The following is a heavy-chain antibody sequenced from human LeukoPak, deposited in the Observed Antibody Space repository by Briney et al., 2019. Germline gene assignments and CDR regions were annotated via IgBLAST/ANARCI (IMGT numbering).Heavy chain of an antibody. CDR3: ARDPHYYDSSGYYYRLGYFVY. CDR2: IKQDGSEK. V-gene: IGHV3-7*03. Sequence: GGSLRLSCAASGFTFSSYWMSWVRQAPGKGLEWVANIKQDGSEKYYVDSVKGRFTISRDNAKNSLYLQMNSLRAEDTAVYYCARDPHYYDSSGYYYRLGYFVYWGQGTLVTVSS. J-gene: IGHJ4*02. CDR1: GFTFSSYW. D-gene: IGHD3-22*01.